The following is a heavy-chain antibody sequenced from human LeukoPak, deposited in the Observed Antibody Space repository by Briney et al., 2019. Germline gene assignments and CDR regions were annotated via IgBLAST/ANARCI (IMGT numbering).Heavy chain of an antibody. D-gene: IGHD6-19*01. Sequence: GASVKVSCKASGYTFTSYDINWVRQATGQGLEWMGWMNPNSGNTGYARKFQGRVTMTRNTSISTAYMELSSLRSEDTAVYYCARGGSGWSFYYYYGMDVWGQGTTVTVSS. V-gene: IGHV1-8*01. CDR3: ARGGSGWSFYYYYGMDV. J-gene: IGHJ6*02. CDR2: MNPNSGNT. CDR1: GYTFTSYD.